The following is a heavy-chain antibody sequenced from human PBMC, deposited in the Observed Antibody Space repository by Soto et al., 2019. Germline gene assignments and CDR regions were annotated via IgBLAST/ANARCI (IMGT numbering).Heavy chain of an antibody. Sequence: GGSLRLSCAASGFTFSSYAMSWVRQAPGKGLEWVSAISGSGGSTYYADSVKGRFTISRDNSKNTLYLQMNSLRAEDTAVYYCAREQVGWLDAYYNYMDVWDKGTTVTVSS. CDR2: ISGSGGST. D-gene: IGHD5-12*01. J-gene: IGHJ6*03. CDR3: AREQVGWLDAYYNYMDV. V-gene: IGHV3-23*01. CDR1: GFTFSSYA.